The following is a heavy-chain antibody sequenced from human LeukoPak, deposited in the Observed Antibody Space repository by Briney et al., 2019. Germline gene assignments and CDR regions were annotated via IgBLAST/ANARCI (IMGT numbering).Heavy chain of an antibody. CDR2: ISGDAVTS. CDR3: AKEDSGGSYNWFDP. CDR1: GFTFKNYA. J-gene: IGHJ5*02. D-gene: IGHD3-22*01. Sequence: GESLRLSCAASGFTFKNYAMNWVRQSPGQGLEWVSTISGDAVTSWYADSVKGRFTVSRDNSKNIVFLQMNNLRAEDTAVYYCAKEDSGGSYNWFDPWGQGTLVTVSS. V-gene: IGHV3-23*01.